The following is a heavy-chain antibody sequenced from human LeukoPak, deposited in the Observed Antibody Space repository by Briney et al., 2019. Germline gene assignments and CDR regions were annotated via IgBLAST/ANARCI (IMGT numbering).Heavy chain of an antibody. CDR3: ANPYDSSGYYYYYYGMDV. J-gene: IGHJ6*02. CDR1: GFTFSSYA. CDR2: ISGSGGST. Sequence: PGGSLRLSCAASGFTFSSYAMSWVRQAPGKGLEWVSAISGSGGSTYYADSVKGRFTISRDNSKNTLYLQMNSLRAEDTAVYYCANPYDSSGYYYYYYGMDVWGQGTTVTVSS. V-gene: IGHV3-23*01. D-gene: IGHD3-22*01.